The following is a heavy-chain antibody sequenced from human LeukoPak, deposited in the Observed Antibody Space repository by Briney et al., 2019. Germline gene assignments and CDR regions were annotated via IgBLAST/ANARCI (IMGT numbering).Heavy chain of an antibody. D-gene: IGHD2-2*01. V-gene: IGHV4-59*08. CDR2: IYYSGST. J-gene: IGHJ5*02. CDR3: ARVQGIVPAAMRWFDP. CDR1: GGSISSYY. Sequence: PSETLSLTCTVSGGSISSYYWSWIRQPPGKGLEWIGYIYYSGSTNYNPSLKSRVTISVDTSKNQFSLKLSSVTAADTAVYYCARVQGIVPAAMRWFDPWGQGTLVTVSS.